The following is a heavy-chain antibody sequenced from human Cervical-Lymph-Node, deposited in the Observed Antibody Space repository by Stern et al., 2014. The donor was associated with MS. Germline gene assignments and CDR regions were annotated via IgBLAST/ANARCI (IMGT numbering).Heavy chain of an antibody. CDR2: ISWNSDTM. CDR3: SKDLGITFGDRQGMDV. D-gene: IGHD3-16*01. J-gene: IGHJ6*02. Sequence: QLVESGGGLVQPGRSLRLSCAASGFKFDDYAMHWVRQVPGKGLEWVSSISWNSDTMGHADSVKGRFTISRDNAKRSLYLHMNSLRPEDTALYYCSKDLGITFGDRQGMDVWGQGTTVIVSS. V-gene: IGHV3-9*01. CDR1: GFKFDDYA.